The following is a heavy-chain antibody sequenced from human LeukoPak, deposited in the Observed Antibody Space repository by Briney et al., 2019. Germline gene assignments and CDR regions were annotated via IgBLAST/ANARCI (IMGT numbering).Heavy chain of an antibody. V-gene: IGHV1-18*01. Sequence: GASVKVSCKASGYTFTSYGISWVRQAPGQGLEWMGWISAYNGNTNYAQKFQGRVTITADESTSTAYMELSSLRSEDTAVYYCARNGATQFYYYGMDVWGQGTTVTVSS. CDR2: ISAYNGNT. D-gene: IGHD1-26*01. CDR3: ARNGATQFYYYGMDV. J-gene: IGHJ6*02. CDR1: GYTFTSYG.